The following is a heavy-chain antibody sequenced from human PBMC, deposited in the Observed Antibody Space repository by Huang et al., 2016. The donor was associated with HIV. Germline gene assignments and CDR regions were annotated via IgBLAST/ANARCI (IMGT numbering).Heavy chain of an antibody. Sequence: VQLVESGGGLVRPGGSLRLSCAASGFSFDSYSMTWVRQARGNTMEWLAYISSSGGNIYYADSVKGRFTISRDNARNSLFLQLSSLRVEDTAVYHCVRDAGGKNFWGQGTLVSVSS. V-gene: IGHV3-48*01. CDR3: VRDAGGKNF. D-gene: IGHD1-26*01. J-gene: IGHJ4*02. CDR2: ISSSGGNI. CDR1: GFSFDSYS.